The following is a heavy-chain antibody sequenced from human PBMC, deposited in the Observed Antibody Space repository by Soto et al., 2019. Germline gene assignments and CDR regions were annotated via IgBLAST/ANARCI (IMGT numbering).Heavy chain of an antibody. D-gene: IGHD5-18*01. CDR3: AREGGYSYGFGY. J-gene: IGHJ4*02. Sequence: QVQLVQSGAEVKKPGASVKVSCKASGYTFTSYDINWVRQATGQGLEWMGWMNPNSGNTAYAQKLQGRVTMTRNTSISTAYMELSSLRSGDTAVYYCAREGGYSYGFGYWGQGTLVTVSS. V-gene: IGHV1-8*01. CDR1: GYTFTSYD. CDR2: MNPNSGNT.